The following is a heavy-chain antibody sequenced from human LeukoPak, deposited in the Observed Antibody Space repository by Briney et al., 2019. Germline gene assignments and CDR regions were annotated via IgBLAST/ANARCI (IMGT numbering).Heavy chain of an antibody. D-gene: IGHD6-13*01. CDR1: GFTFSSSA. CDR3: AQQRTLWQQLLDY. CDR2: ISGSGSGGST. J-gene: IGHJ4*02. V-gene: IGHV3-23*01. Sequence: PGGSLRLSCAASGFTFSSSAMSWVRQAPGKGLEWVSSISGSGSGGSTYYAGSVKGRVTISRGNSKNTRYLQMSSLRAEDTALYYCAQQRTLWQQLLDYWGQGTLVTVSS.